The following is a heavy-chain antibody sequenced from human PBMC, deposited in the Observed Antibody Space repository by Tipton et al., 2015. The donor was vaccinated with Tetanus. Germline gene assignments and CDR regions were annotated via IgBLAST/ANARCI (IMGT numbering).Heavy chain of an antibody. V-gene: IGHV4-31*03. CDR1: GASISSGGYY. D-gene: IGHD1-1*01. Sequence: TLSLTCSVSGASISSGGYYWSWVRQHPEKGLEWIGYVYYSGSNSYYNPSLKSRVTVSLDTSKNQFFLKLRSVTAADTAVYYCARERYIHYGMDVWGQGTTVTVSS. CDR2: VYYSGSNS. J-gene: IGHJ6*02. CDR3: ARERYIHYGMDV.